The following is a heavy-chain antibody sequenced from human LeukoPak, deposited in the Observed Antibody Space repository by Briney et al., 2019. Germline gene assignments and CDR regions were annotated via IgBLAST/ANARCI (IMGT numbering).Heavy chain of an antibody. CDR1: GYTFTSYG. Sequence: ASVTVSCKASGYTFTSYGISWVRQAPGQGLEWMGWISAYNGNTNYAQKLQGRVTMTTDTSTSTAYMELRSLRSDDTAVYYCASRYYDFWSGYYSFDYWGQGTLVTVSS. CDR3: ASRYYDFWSGYYSFDY. CDR2: ISAYNGNT. J-gene: IGHJ4*02. V-gene: IGHV1-18*01. D-gene: IGHD3-3*01.